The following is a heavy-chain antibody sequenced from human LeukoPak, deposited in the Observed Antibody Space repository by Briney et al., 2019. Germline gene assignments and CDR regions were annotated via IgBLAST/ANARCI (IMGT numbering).Heavy chain of an antibody. CDR1: GGSISSYY. V-gene: IGHV4-59*01. Sequence: SETLSLTCTVSGGSISSYYWSWIRQPPGKGLEWIGYIYYSGSTNYNPSLKSRVTISVDTSKSQFSLKLSSVTAADTAVYYCARGGYSSSWYPDGWFDPWGQGTLVTVSS. CDR3: ARGGYSSSWYPDGWFDP. CDR2: IYYSGST. D-gene: IGHD6-13*01. J-gene: IGHJ5*02.